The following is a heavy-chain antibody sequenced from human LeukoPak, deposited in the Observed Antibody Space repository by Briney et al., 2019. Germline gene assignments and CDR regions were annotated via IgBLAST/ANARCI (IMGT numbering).Heavy chain of an antibody. J-gene: IGHJ4*02. V-gene: IGHV3-21*01. CDR3: AREESQGYYDILTGLGVDY. CDR2: ISSSSSYI. CDR1: GYTFSSYS. D-gene: IGHD3-9*01. Sequence: GGSLRLSCAASGYTFSSYSMNWVRQAPGKGLEWVSSISSSSSYIYYADSVKGRFTISRDNAKNSLYLQMNSLRAEDTAVYYCAREESQGYYDILTGLGVDYWGQGTLVTVSS.